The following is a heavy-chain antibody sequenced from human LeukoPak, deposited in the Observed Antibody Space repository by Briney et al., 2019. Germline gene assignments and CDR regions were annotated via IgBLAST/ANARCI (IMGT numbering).Heavy chain of an antibody. D-gene: IGHD3-3*01. CDR1: GYTFTSYG. CDR2: ISAYNGNT. CDR3: ARAVHDFWSGYPDY. V-gene: IGHV1-18*01. J-gene: IGHJ4*02. Sequence: PGASVKVSCKASGYTFTSYGISWVRQAPGQGLEWMGWISAYNGNTNYAQKLQGRVTMTTDTSTSTAYIELRSLRSDDTAVYYCARAVHDFWSGYPDYWGQGTLVTVSS.